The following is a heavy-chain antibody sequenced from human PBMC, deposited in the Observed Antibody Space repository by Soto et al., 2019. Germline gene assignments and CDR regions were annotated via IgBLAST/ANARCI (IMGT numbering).Heavy chain of an antibody. D-gene: IGHD6-6*01. CDR2: IYYSGST. CDR3: ARGRSSHSYYYYAMDV. J-gene: IGHJ6*02. CDR1: GGSISSYY. V-gene: IGHV4-59*01. Sequence: SETLSLTCTVSGGSISSYYWSWIRQPPGKGLEWIGYIYYSGSTNYNPSLKSRVTISVDTSKNQFSLKLSSVTAADTAVYYCARGRSSHSYYYYAMDVWGQGPTVT.